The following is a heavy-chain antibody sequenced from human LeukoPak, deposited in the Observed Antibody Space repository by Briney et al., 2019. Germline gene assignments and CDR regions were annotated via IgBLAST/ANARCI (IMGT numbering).Heavy chain of an antibody. Sequence: GGSLRLSCAASGFTFSSYWMHWVRQAPGKGLVWVSRINSDGSSTSYADSVKGRFTISRDNAKNTLYLQMNSLRAEDTAVYYCASCSGGSCYSVDYYYYMDVWGKGTTVTVSS. CDR2: INSDGSST. CDR3: ASCSGGSCYSVDYYYYMDV. D-gene: IGHD2-15*01. V-gene: IGHV3-74*01. J-gene: IGHJ6*03. CDR1: GFTFSSYW.